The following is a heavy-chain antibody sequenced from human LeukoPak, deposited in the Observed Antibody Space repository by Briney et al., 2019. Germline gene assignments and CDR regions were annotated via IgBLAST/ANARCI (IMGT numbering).Heavy chain of an antibody. J-gene: IGHJ4*02. CDR2: IYYSGNT. Sequence: SETLSLTCTVSGDSISNYYWSWIRQPPGKGLEWIGYIYYSGNTNYNPSLKSRVTISVDTSKNQFSLKLSSVTAADTAVYYCARERTEDFDYWGQGTLVTVSS. V-gene: IGHV4-59*12. D-gene: IGHD2-15*01. CDR3: ARERTEDFDY. CDR1: GDSISNYY.